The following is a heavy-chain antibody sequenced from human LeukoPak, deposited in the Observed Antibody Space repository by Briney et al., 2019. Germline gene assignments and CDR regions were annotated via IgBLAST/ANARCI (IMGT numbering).Heavy chain of an antibody. Sequence: GGSLRLSCAASGFTFDDYAMHWVRQVPGQGLEWVSLILGDGSSTSYADSVKGRFTISRDNSKNSLYLHMNSLRVEDTALYFCAKDRYSSSWYTIDYWGQGTLVTVSS. J-gene: IGHJ4*02. D-gene: IGHD6-13*01. V-gene: IGHV3-43*02. CDR1: GFTFDDYA. CDR3: AKDRYSSSWYTIDY. CDR2: ILGDGSST.